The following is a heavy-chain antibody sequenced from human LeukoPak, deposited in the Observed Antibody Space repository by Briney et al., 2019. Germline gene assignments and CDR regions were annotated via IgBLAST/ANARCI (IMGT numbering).Heavy chain of an antibody. Sequence: GASLRLSCAASGFTFSSYEMNWVRQAPGKGLEWVSYISSSGSTIYYADSVKGRFTTSRDNAKNSLYLQMNSLRAEDTAVYYCARAVVVVVAATARGYYYGMDVWGQGTTVTVSS. V-gene: IGHV3-48*03. D-gene: IGHD2-15*01. CDR2: ISSSGSTI. CDR1: GFTFSSYE. CDR3: ARAVVVVVAATARGYYYGMDV. J-gene: IGHJ6*02.